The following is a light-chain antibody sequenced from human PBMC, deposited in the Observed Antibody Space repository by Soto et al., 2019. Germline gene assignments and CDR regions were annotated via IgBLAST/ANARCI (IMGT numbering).Light chain of an antibody. CDR3: QQYGSSPWT. CDR2: GAS. V-gene: IGKV3-20*01. CDR1: RGVNNNY. J-gene: IGKJ1*01. Sequence: EIVLTQSPGTLSLSPGESATPSCRASRGVNNNYLAWYQRKPGQAPRLLIYGASYRATDIPRRFSGSGSGTDFTLTISRLEPEDCAVYYCQQYGSSPWTFGQGTKVENK.